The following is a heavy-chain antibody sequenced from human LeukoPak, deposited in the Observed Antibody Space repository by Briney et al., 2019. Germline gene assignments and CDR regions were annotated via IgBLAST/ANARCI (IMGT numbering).Heavy chain of an antibody. J-gene: IGHJ4*02. V-gene: IGHV4-34*01. CDR1: GGSFSGYY. CDR3: ASLGYDYVWGSYRPFDY. Sequence: KASETLSLTCAVYGGSFSGYYWSWIRQPPGKGLEWIGEINHSGSTNYNPSLKSRVTISVDTSKNQFSLKLSSVTAADTAVYYCASLGYDYVWGSYRPFDYWGQGTLVTVSS. CDR2: INHSGST. D-gene: IGHD3-16*02.